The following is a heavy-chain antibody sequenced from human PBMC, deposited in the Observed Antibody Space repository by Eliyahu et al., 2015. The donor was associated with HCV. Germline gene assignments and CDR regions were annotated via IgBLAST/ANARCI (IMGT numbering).Heavy chain of an antibody. J-gene: IGHJ3*02. D-gene: IGHD1-7*01. V-gene: IGHV3-23*04. CDR2: ISGSGGST. CDR1: GFTFXSYA. CDR3: FRFAELYPHDAFDI. Sequence: EVQLVESGGGLVQPGGSLRLSCAASGFTFXSYAMXWVRQAPGKGLXWVSAISGSGGSTYYADSVKGRFTISRDNSKNTLYLQMNSLRAEDTAVYYCFRFAELYPHDAFDIWGQGTMVTVSS.